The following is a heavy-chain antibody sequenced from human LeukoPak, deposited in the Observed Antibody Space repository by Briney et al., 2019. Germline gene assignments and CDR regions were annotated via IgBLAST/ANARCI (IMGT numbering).Heavy chain of an antibody. Sequence: SETLSLTCIVSGDSISSYYWSWIRQPPGKGLEWIGYIYYSGSTNYNPSLKSRVTISVDTSKNQFSLKLSSVTAADTAVYYCARHAAMVTGFDYWGQGTLVTVSS. CDR1: GDSISSYY. J-gene: IGHJ4*02. CDR3: ARHAAMVTGFDY. V-gene: IGHV4-59*08. CDR2: IYYSGST. D-gene: IGHD5-18*01.